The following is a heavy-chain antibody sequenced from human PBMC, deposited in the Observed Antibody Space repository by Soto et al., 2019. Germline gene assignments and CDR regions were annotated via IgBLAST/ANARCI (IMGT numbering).Heavy chain of an antibody. CDR3: ASPVGSFGYSSSWYGTERLYYYYYGMDV. J-gene: IGHJ6*02. CDR1: GYSFTCYW. V-gene: IGHV5-10-1*01. D-gene: IGHD6-13*01. Sequence: GESLKISCKGSGYSFTCYWISWVRQMPGKGLEWMGRIDPSDSYTNYSPSFQGHVTISADKSISTAYLQWSSLKASDTAMYYCASPVGSFGYSSSWYGTERLYYYYYGMDVWGQGTTVTVSS. CDR2: IDPSDSYT.